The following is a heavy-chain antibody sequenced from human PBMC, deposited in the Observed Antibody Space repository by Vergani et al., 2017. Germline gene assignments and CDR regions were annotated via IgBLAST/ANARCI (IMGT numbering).Heavy chain of an antibody. J-gene: IGHJ5*02. CDR2: IYWDDDK. CDR1: GFSLSTSGLG. Sequence: QITLKESGPTLVKPTQTLTLTCTFSGFSLSTSGLGVGWIRQPPGKALEWLALIYWDDDKRYSPSLKSRLTITKDTAKNQVVLTMTNMDPGDTATYYCAHRPRYSSSWTDNGFDPWGQGTLVTVSS. V-gene: IGHV2-5*02. D-gene: IGHD6-13*01. CDR3: AHRPRYSSSWTDNGFDP.